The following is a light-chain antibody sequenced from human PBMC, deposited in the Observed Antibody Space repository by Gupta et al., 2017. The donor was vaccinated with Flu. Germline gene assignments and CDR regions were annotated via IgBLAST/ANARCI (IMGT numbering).Light chain of an antibody. CDR3: QQGGTLPFT. Sequence: SLPPGEGATLAGRASRNVSSNFLAWYNKKPGQSPRLIMYETSARATGTPGRLRGRGSGKDFTLTINSGEHSHVAVYYCQQGGTLPFTLGNGTNVNIK. J-gene: IGKJ3*01. CDR2: ETS. V-gene: IGKV3-20*01. CDR1: RNVSSNF.